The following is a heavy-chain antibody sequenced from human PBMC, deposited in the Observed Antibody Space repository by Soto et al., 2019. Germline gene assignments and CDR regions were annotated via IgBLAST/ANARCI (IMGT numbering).Heavy chain of an antibody. D-gene: IGHD5-12*01. V-gene: IGHV3-21*01. CDR2: ISSSSSYI. CDR1: GFTFSSYS. CDR3: ARDGRGYSGPYYFDY. Sequence: EVQLVESGGGLVKPGGSLRLSCAASGFTFSSYSMNWVRQAPGKGLEWVSSISSSSSYIYYADSVKGRFTISRDNAKNSLYLQMNSLRAEDTAVYYCARDGRGYSGPYYFDYWGQGTLVTVSS. J-gene: IGHJ4*02.